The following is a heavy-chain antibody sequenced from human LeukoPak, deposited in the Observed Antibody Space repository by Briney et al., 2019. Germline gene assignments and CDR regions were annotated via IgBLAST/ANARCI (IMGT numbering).Heavy chain of an antibody. CDR1: GRSISSYY. J-gene: IGHJ4*02. Sequence: SGTLSLTCTVSGRSISSYYWSWIRQPAGKGLQWIGRMYTSGSPNYNLSLKSRVTMSVDTSKNQFSLRLSSVTAAHRAIYYCARGISGSGSYGHFDVWGQGILVTVSS. D-gene: IGHD1-26*01. V-gene: IGHV4-4*07. CDR2: MYTSGSP. CDR3: ARGISGSGSYGHFDV.